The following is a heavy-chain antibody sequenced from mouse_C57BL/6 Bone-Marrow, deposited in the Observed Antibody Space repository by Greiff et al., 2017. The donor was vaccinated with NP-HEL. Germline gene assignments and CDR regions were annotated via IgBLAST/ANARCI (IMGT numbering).Heavy chain of an antibody. Sequence: QVQLQQPGTELVKPGASVKLSCKASGYTFTSYWMHWVKQRPGQGLEWIGNINPSNGGTNYNEKFKSKATLTVDKSSSTAYMQLSSLTSEDSAVYYCARSGITTVVDDYAMDYWGQGTSVTVSS. CDR2: INPSNGGT. J-gene: IGHJ4*01. D-gene: IGHD1-1*01. V-gene: IGHV1-53*01. CDR1: GYTFTSYW. CDR3: ARSGITTVVDDYAMDY.